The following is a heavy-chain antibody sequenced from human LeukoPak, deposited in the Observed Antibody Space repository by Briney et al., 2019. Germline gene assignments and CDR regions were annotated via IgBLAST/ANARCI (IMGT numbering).Heavy chain of an antibody. CDR1: GGSISRIIYY. V-gene: IGHV4-39*01. D-gene: IGHD3-22*01. CDR3: ARVVRDGSGYNYYFDY. CDR2: IYYTGST. J-gene: IGHJ4*02. Sequence: TSETLSLTCIVSGGSISRIIYYWGWIRQPPGKGLEWIGSIYYTGSTYYTPSLRSRVTISVDTSKNQFSLKLSAVTAADTAVYYCARVVRDGSGYNYYFDYWGQGTLVTVSS.